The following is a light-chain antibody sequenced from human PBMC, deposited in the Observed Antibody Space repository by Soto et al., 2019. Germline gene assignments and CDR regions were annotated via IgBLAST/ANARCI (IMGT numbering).Light chain of an antibody. CDR3: QQDNTFRFT. V-gene: IGKV1-5*03. CDR2: RAS. Sequence: DIQMTQSPSTLSASLGDRVTITCRASRAIRAWLAWYQQRPGKAPKLLIYRASRLESGVPSRFSGSRSGTEFTLTNSGLQPDDFANYDSQQDNTFRFTFGQGTKLEI. J-gene: IGKJ2*01. CDR1: RAIRAW.